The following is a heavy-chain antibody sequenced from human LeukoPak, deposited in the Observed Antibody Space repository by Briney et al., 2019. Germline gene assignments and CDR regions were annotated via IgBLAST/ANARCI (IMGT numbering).Heavy chain of an antibody. V-gene: IGHV3-53*01. Sequence: PGGSLRLSCAASGFTVSSNYMSWVRQAPGKGLEWVSIIYSGGTTYYADSVKGRFTISRDKSKNTLFLQMNSLRAEDTAVYYCARDMRYGDYRYFDYWGQGTLVTVSS. D-gene: IGHD4-17*01. CDR3: ARDMRYGDYRYFDY. CDR2: IYSGGTT. CDR1: GFTVSSNY. J-gene: IGHJ4*02.